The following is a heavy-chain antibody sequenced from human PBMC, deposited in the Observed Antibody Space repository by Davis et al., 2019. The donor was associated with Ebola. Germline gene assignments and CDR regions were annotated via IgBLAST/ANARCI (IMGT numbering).Heavy chain of an antibody. V-gene: IGHV3-33*01. CDR2: IWYDGSNK. CDR1: GFTFSSYG. Sequence: GGSLRLSCAASGFTFSSYGMHWVRQAPGKGLEWVAVIWYDGSNKYYADSVKGRFTISRDNSKNTLYLQMNSLRAEDTAVYYCTSRIAARRDLDYYYYGMDVWGQGTTVTVSS. J-gene: IGHJ6*02. D-gene: IGHD6-6*01. CDR3: TSRIAARRDLDYYYYGMDV.